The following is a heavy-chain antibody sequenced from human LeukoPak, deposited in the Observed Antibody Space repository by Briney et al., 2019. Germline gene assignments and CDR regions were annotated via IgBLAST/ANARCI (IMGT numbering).Heavy chain of an antibody. CDR2: IDRDGVT. Sequence: GGSLRLSCAASGFIFTKYDMHWVRHVTGRGLEWVSGIDRDGVTYYSDSVKGRFTMSRENGENSVYLQLNSLRAGDTAVYFCARENLEYGDYAIDYWGQGILVTVSS. CDR3: ARENLEYGDYAIDY. CDR1: GFIFTKYD. V-gene: IGHV3-13*01. J-gene: IGHJ4*02. D-gene: IGHD4-17*01.